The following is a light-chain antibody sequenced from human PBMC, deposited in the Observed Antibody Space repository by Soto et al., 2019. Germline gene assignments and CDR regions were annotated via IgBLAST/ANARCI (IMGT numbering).Light chain of an antibody. J-gene: IGKJ4*01. V-gene: IGKV1-16*02. CDR2: AAS. CDR3: QQYKDYPLT. Sequence: DIQMTQSPSSLSASVGDRITITCRASQDITTSLVWFQLKPGKAPKSLIYAASRLLSGVPSKFNGSGSGTDLTLTISSLQPEDFATYYCQQYKDYPLTFGGGTRVEIK. CDR1: QDITTS.